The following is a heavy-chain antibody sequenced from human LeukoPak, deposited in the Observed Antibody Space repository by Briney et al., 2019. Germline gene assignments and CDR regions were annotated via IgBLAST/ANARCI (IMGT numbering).Heavy chain of an antibody. CDR1: GYTFTGYY. CDR3: ARVDPPRDVDLEY. CDR2: ISAYNGNT. D-gene: IGHD3-3*01. J-gene: IGHJ4*02. Sequence: ASVKVSCKASGYTFTGYYMHWVRQAPGQGLEWMGWISAYNGNTNYAQKLQGRVTMTTDTSTSTAYMELRSLRSDDTAVYYCARVDPPRDVDLEYWGQGTLVTVSS. V-gene: IGHV1-18*04.